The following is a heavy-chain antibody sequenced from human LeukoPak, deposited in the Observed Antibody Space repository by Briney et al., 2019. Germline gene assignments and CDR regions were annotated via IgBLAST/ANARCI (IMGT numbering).Heavy chain of an antibody. CDR2: INHSGST. V-gene: IGHV4-34*01. Sequence: PSETLSLTCAVYGGSFSGYYWSWIRQPPGKGLEWIGEINHSGSTNYNPSLKSRVTISVDTSKNQFSLKLSSATAADTAVYYCARDGYSNYVGNDYWGQGTLVTVSS. CDR3: ARDGYSNYVGNDY. CDR1: GGSFSGYY. J-gene: IGHJ4*02. D-gene: IGHD4-11*01.